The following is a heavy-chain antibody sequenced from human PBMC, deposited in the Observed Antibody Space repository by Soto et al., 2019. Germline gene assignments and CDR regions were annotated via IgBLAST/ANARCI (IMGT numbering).Heavy chain of an antibody. CDR1: GFTFSSYW. V-gene: IGHV3-74*01. D-gene: IGHD3-9*01. CDR3: ARATHIPHDILTGYYNDYYYGMDV. Sequence: GGSLRLSCAASGFTFSSYWMHWVRQAPGKGLVWVSRINSDGSSTSYADSVKGRFTISRDNAKNTLYLQMNSLRAEDTAVYYCARATHIPHDILTGYYNDYYYGMDVWGQGTTVTVSS. J-gene: IGHJ6*02. CDR2: INSDGSST.